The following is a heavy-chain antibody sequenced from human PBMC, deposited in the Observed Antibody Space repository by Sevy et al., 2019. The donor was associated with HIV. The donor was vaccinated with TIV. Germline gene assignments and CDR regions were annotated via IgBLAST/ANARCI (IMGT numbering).Heavy chain of an antibody. CDR2: ISGSGGST. Sequence: GGSLRLSCAASGFTFSSYAMSWVRQAPGKGLEWVSAISGSGGSTYYADSVKGRFTISSDNSKNTLYLQMNSLGAEDTAVYYCAKDSYTRLGELSAGYFDYWGQGTLVTVSS. J-gene: IGHJ4*02. V-gene: IGHV3-23*01. CDR3: AKDSYTRLGELSAGYFDY. D-gene: IGHD3-16*02. CDR1: GFTFSSYA.